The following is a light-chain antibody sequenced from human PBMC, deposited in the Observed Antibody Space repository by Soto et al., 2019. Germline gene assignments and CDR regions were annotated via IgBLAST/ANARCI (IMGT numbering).Light chain of an antibody. V-gene: IGKV3-11*01. Sequence: IVWTQSPGTLSLAPGERAPLSCRAIQSVSNNYLAWYQQKPGQAPRLLIYGASNRATGIPARFSGSGSGTDFTLTISSLEPEDFAVYYCQQRINWPPITFAQGTRLEFK. J-gene: IGKJ5*01. CDR1: QSVSNNY. CDR2: GAS. CDR3: QQRINWPPIT.